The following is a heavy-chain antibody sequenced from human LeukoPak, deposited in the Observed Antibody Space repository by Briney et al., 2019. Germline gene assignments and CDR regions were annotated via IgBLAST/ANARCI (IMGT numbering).Heavy chain of an antibody. CDR3: ARRRCSGGSCYEGFDY. V-gene: IGHV4-59*12. Sequence: PSETLSLTCTVSGGSISSYYWSWIRQPPGKGLEWIGYISYSGSTNYNPSLKSRVTISIDTSKNQFSLKLSSVTAADTAVYYCARRRCSGGSCYEGFDYWGQGTLVTVSS. D-gene: IGHD2-15*01. CDR2: ISYSGST. CDR1: GGSISSYY. J-gene: IGHJ4*02.